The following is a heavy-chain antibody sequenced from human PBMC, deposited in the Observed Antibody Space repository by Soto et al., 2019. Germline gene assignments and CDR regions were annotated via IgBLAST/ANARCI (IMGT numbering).Heavy chain of an antibody. CDR3: ARDHCTNGVCSPYNWFDS. CDR1: GGTFSSYA. J-gene: IGHJ5*01. V-gene: IGHV1-69*13. CDR2: IIPIFGTA. Sequence: GASVKVSCKASGGTFSSYAISWVRQAPGQGLEWMGGIIPIFGTANYAQKFQGRVTITADESTSTAYMELSSLRSEDTAVYYCARDHCTNGVCSPYNWFDSWGQGTLVTVSS. D-gene: IGHD2-8*01.